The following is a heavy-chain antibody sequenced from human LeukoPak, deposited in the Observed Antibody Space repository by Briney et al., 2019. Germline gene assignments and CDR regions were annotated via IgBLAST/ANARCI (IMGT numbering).Heavy chain of an antibody. CDR2: FRNQANGGTA. CDR1: GFTFSDYA. V-gene: IGHV3-49*04. D-gene: IGHD6-19*01. CDR3: SRAYSTGWLGINDY. Sequence: GGSLRLSCTAAGFTFSDYAVTWVRQAPGKGLEWVGFFRNQANGGTADYAASVKGRFTISRDDSKTIAYLQMNSLKTEDTAVYFCSRAYSTGWLGINDYWGQGALVTVSS. J-gene: IGHJ4*02.